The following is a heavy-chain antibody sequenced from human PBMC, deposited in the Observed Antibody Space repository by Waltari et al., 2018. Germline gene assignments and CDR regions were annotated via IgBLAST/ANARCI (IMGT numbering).Heavy chain of an antibody. Sequence: VRLLESGGGLVQPGGSLRLSCAASGFTFSAYSISWVRQSPEKGLEWVSAIIGSGHLAHYADSVKGRFTISRDNSKNTLYLQMNSLRAGDTAIYYCAKLWDLSGYWGQGALVTVSS. CDR3: AKLWDLSGY. J-gene: IGHJ4*02. D-gene: IGHD1-26*01. V-gene: IGHV3-23*01. CDR2: IIGSGHLA. CDR1: GFTFSAYS.